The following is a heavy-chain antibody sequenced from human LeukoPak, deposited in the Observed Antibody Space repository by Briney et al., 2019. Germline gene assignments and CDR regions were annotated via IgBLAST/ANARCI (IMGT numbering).Heavy chain of an antibody. J-gene: IGHJ4*02. CDR2: IKQDGSDE. CDR1: GFTFSTYW. Sequence: PGGSLRLSCVASGFTFSTYWMTWVRLPPGKGLEWVANIKQDGSDEYYVDSVKGRFTISRDNAKSALYLQMNSLRGDDTAVYYCARDVNGYRDYWGQGTLVTVSS. V-gene: IGHV3-7*01. CDR3: ARDVNGYRDY. D-gene: IGHD5-18*01.